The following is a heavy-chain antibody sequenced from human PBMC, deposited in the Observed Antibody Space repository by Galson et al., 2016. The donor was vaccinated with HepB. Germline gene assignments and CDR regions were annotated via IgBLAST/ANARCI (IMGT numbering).Heavy chain of an antibody. CDR3: VGLGGLEY. J-gene: IGHJ4*02. CDR1: GGSIRSGTFF. D-gene: IGHD3-10*01. CDR2: IFYSGST. V-gene: IGHV4-39*01. Sequence: LSLTCTVSGGSIRSGTFFWGWIRQPPGKGLEWIGSIFYSGSTYYNPSLKSRVTMSVDTSKNKFSLKLTSVTAADTAVYYCVGLGGLEYWGQGTLSPSPQ.